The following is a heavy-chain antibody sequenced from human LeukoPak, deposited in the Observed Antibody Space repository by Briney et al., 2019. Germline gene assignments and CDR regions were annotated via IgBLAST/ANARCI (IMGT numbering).Heavy chain of an antibody. D-gene: IGHD3-16*01. CDR3: ARARTMITSGGVRHAFDI. V-gene: IGHV1-69*04. CDR1: GGTFSSYA. CDR2: IIPLLGVT. Sequence: SVKVSCKASGGTFSSYAFNWVRQAPGQGLEWVGRIIPLLGVTNHAQELQGRVTVTADPATNTAYMELSSLIPDDTAVYYCARARTMITSGGVRHAFDIWGQGTLVTVSS. J-gene: IGHJ3*02.